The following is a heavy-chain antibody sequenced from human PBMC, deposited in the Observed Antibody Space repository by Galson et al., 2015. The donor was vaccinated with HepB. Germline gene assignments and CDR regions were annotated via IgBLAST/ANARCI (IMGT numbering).Heavy chain of an antibody. Sequence: SLRLSCAASTFIFSTYSMDWVRQAPGKGLEWVSYISSSSTTIYYADSVKGRFTISRDNAKNSLYLQMNSLRAEDTAVYYCAKGAIFGVVKAYFDYWGQGTLVTVSS. J-gene: IGHJ4*02. D-gene: IGHD3-3*01. V-gene: IGHV3-48*04. CDR1: TFIFSTYS. CDR2: ISSSSTTI. CDR3: AKGAIFGVVKAYFDY.